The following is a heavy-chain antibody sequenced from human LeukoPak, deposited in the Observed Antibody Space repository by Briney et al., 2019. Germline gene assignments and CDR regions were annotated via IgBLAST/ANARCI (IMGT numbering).Heavy chain of an antibody. D-gene: IGHD6-19*01. V-gene: IGHV3-23*01. Sequence: PGGSLRLSCAASGFTFSSNAMSWVRQAPGKGLEWVSAISGSGGSTYYADSVKGRFTISRDNSKNTLYLQMNSLGAEDTAVYYCAKLTRYSSGWYVDYWGQGTLVTVSS. CDR3: AKLTRYSSGWYVDY. CDR1: GFTFSSNA. CDR2: ISGSGGST. J-gene: IGHJ4*02.